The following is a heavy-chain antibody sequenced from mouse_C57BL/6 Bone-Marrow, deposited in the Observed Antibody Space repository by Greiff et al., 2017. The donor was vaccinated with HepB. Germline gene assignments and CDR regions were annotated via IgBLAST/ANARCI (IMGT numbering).Heavy chain of an antibody. J-gene: IGHJ2*01. D-gene: IGHD2-4*01. CDR3: AREIDYDYDKDYFDY. V-gene: IGHV5-6*01. Sequence: DVQLVESGGDLVKPGGSLKLSCAASGFTFSSYGMSWVRQTPDKRLEWVATISSGGSYTYYPASVKGRFTISRDNAKNTLYLQMSSLKSEDTAMYYCAREIDYDYDKDYFDYWGQGTTLTVSS. CDR1: GFTFSSYG. CDR2: ISSGGSYT.